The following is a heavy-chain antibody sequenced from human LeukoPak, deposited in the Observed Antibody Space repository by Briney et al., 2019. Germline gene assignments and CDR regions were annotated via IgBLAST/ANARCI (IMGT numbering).Heavy chain of an antibody. CDR2: ISGSGGST. V-gene: IGHV3-23*01. CDR1: GFTFSSYA. D-gene: IGHD3-16*02. CDR3: AKDLGGMITFGGVIVAFDY. Sequence: GGSLRLSCAASGFTFSSYAMSWVRQAPGKGLEWVSAISGSGGSTYYADSVKGRFTISRDNSKNTLYLQMNSLRAEDKAVYYCAKDLGGMITFGGVIVAFDYWGQGTLVTVSS. J-gene: IGHJ4*02.